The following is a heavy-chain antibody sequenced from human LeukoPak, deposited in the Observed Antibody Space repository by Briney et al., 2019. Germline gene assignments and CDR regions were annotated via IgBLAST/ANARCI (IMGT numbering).Heavy chain of an antibody. D-gene: IGHD2-2*01. V-gene: IGHV4-39*01. CDR2: IYYSGST. CDR1: GGSISSSSYY. Sequence: SETLSLTCTVSGGSISSSSYYWGWIRQPPGKGLEWIGSIYYSGSTYYNPSLKSRVTISVDTSKNQFSLKLSSVTAADTAVYYCARQGINIVVVPAAISAWGQGTLVTVSS. CDR3: ARQGINIVVVPAAISA. J-gene: IGHJ5*02.